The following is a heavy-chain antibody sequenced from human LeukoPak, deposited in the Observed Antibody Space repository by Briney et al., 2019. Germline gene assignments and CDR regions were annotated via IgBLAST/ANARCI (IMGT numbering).Heavy chain of an antibody. D-gene: IGHD6-19*01. CDR3: ARTSSPGLAPLYYFDY. CDR2: INHSGST. Sequence: PSETLSLTCAVYGGSFSGYYWSWIRQPPGKGLEWIGEINHSGSTYYNPSLKSRVTISVDTSKNQFSLKLSSVTAADTAVYYCARTSSPGLAPLYYFDYWGQGTLVTVSS. J-gene: IGHJ4*02. CDR1: GGSFSGYY. V-gene: IGHV4-34*01.